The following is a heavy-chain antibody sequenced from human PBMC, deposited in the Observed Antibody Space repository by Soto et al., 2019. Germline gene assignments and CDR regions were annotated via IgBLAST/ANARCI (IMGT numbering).Heavy chain of an antibody. J-gene: IGHJ4*02. CDR1: GFTFDDYA. Sequence: EVQLVESGGGLVQPGRSLKLSCAASGFTFDDYAMHWVRQAPGKGLEWVSGISWNSGSIGYADSVKGRFTISRDNAKNSLYLQMNSLRAEDTALYYFAKDITKGIVATSLGYWGQGTLVTVSS. D-gene: IGHD5-12*01. CDR3: AKDITKGIVATSLGY. V-gene: IGHV3-9*01. CDR2: ISWNSGSI.